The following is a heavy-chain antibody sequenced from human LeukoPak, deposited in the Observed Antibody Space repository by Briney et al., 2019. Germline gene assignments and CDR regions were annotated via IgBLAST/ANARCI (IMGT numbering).Heavy chain of an antibody. CDR1: GFTFSRYW. J-gene: IGHJ4*02. Sequence: GGSLRLSCAGSGFTFSRYWINWVRQAPGQGLEWVANIHEDGSDKYYVDSVKGRFTISRDNAKNSVYLQMSGLRAEDTAVYYCASGTAEAPLDNWGQGTLVTVSS. V-gene: IGHV3-7*05. CDR2: IHEDGSDK. D-gene: IGHD6-13*01. CDR3: ASGTAEAPLDN.